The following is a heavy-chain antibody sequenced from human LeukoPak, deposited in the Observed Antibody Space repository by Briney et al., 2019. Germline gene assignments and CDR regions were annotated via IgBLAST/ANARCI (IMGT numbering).Heavy chain of an antibody. CDR1: GGSVSGYY. CDR3: ARTTYYEFWSGSPGAFDI. V-gene: IGHV4-34*01. Sequence: SETLSLTCGVYGGSVSGYYWTWIRQPPGKGLEWIGEINHRGSTNYNPSLKSRVTISVDTSKNEFSLNLDSVTAADTAVYYCARTTYYEFWSGSPGAFDIWGQGSRVTVSS. J-gene: IGHJ3*02. D-gene: IGHD3-3*01. CDR2: INHRGST.